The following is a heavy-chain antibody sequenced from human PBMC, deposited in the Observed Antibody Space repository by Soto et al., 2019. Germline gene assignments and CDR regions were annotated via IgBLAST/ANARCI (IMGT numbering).Heavy chain of an antibody. J-gene: IGHJ4*02. Sequence: PSETLSLTCTVSGGSISSYYWSWIRQPPGKGLEWIGYIYYSGSTNYNPSLKSRVTISVDTSKNQFSLKLSSVTAADTAVYYCAREGEGYFDFWCQGTLVTVSS. V-gene: IGHV4-59*01. CDR3: AREGEGYFDF. D-gene: IGHD2-21*01. CDR2: IYYSGST. CDR1: GGSISSYY.